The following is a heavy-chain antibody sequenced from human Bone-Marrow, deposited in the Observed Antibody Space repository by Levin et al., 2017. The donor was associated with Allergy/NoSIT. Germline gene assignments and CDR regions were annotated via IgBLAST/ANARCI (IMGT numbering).Heavy chain of an antibody. Sequence: ASVKVSCAASGFTFNSYAMSWVRQAPGKGLEWVSAISSTGGSTYYADSVKGRFTISRDTSKNTLYLQMNSLRAEDTAVYYCARDHSNYAYYGMDVWGQGTTVTVSS. CDR2: ISSTGGST. J-gene: IGHJ6*02. CDR3: ARDHSNYAYYGMDV. V-gene: IGHV3-23*01. CDR1: GFTFNSYA. D-gene: IGHD4-11*01.